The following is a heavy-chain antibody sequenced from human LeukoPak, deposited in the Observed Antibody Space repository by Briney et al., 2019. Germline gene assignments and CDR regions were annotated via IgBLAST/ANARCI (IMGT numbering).Heavy chain of an antibody. CDR1: GFSFSSYE. CDR2: INSGHSV. CDR3: AISLSGYITDSLFEQ. Sequence: GGSLRLXCVVSGFSFSSYEMNWGRQAPGKGLEWVSYINSGHSVHYADSVKGRFTVSRDNARDSLYLQMNSLRAEDTAVYYCAISLSGYITDSLFEQWGQGTLVTVSS. J-gene: IGHJ4*02. V-gene: IGHV3-48*03. D-gene: IGHD5-12*01.